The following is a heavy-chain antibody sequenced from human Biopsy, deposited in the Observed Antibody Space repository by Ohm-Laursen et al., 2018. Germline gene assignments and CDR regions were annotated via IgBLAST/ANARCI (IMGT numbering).Heavy chain of an antibody. CDR2: ISWDSGRI. CDR3: AKSRGGSCYNGVDP. J-gene: IGHJ5*02. Sequence: SLRLSCAASGFIFDDYAMHWVRQAPGKGLEWVSGISWDSGRIDYADSVKGRFTISRDNAKNSLYLQMNSLRAEDTAVYYCAKSRGGSCYNGVDPWGQGTLVTVSS. D-gene: IGHD2-15*01. V-gene: IGHV3-9*01. CDR1: GFIFDDYA.